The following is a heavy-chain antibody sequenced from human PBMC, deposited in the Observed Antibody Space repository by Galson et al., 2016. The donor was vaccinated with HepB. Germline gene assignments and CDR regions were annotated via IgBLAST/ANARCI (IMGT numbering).Heavy chain of an antibody. CDR1: GFEFISHA. V-gene: IGHV3-21*01. CDR2: IGSDTRYT. CDR3: ARSGLTAEFDY. D-gene: IGHD2-21*02. J-gene: IGHJ4*02. Sequence: SLRLSCAASGFEFISHALNWVRQAPGRGLEWISSIGSDTRYTYYADSVKGRFTVSRDNAKNSLYLLLNSLRADDTAVYYCARSGLTAEFDYWGQGTLVAVSS.